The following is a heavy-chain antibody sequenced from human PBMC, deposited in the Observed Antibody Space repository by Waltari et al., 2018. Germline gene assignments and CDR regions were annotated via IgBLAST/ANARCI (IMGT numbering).Heavy chain of an antibody. CDR1: GYSISSGYY. Sequence: QVQLQESGPGLVKPSETLSLTCAVSGYSISSGYYWGWIRQPPGKGLEWIGSIYQCGIPFYNPSLKIRVTISVDTSKNQFALKLSSVTAADTAVYYCARDTPAPRITGATSVDYWGQGTLVTVSS. J-gene: IGHJ4*02. V-gene: IGHV4-38-2*02. CDR2: IYQCGIP. D-gene: IGHD1-20*01. CDR3: ARDTPAPRITGATSVDY.